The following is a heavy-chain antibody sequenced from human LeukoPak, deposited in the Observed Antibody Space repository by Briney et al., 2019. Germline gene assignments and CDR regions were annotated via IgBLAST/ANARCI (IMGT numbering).Heavy chain of an antibody. CDR1: GYTFTGYY. CDR2: INPNSGGT. V-gene: IGHV1-2*02. CDR3: ARGPGYCSSTSCYGTWFDP. Sequence: EASVKASCKASGYTFTGYYMHWVRQAPGQGLEWMGWINPNSGGTNYAQKFQGRVTMTRDTSISTAYMELSRLRSDDTAVYYCARGPGYCSSTSCYGTWFDPWGQGTLVTVSS. D-gene: IGHD2-2*01. J-gene: IGHJ5*02.